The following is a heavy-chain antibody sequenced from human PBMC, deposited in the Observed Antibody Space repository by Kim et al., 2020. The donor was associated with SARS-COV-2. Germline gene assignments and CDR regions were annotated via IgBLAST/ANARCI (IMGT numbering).Heavy chain of an antibody. CDR3: AKDHRGSSDWAGTLEY. Sequence: GGSLRLSCAASGFNFMFYAMSWVRQAPGKGLEWVADISASGGTTYHADSVKGRFIISRDNSKNTLYLQMSSLRADDTAVYYCAKDHRGSSDWAGTLEYWGQGALVTVSS. V-gene: IGHV3-23*01. CDR1: GFNFMFYA. CDR2: ISASGGTT. J-gene: IGHJ4*02. D-gene: IGHD6-19*01.